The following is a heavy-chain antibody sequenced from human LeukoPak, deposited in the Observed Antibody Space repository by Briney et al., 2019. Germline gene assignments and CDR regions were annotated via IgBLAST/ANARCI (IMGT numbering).Heavy chain of an antibody. Sequence: GGSLRLSCAASGFTFSSYAMSWVRQAPGKGLEWVSAISGSGGSTYYADSVKGRFTISRDNAKNSLYLQMNSLRAEDTAVYYCARSKYSSGWDNDYWGQGTLVTVSS. CDR3: ARSKYSSGWDNDY. CDR2: ISGSGGST. CDR1: GFTFSSYA. J-gene: IGHJ4*02. V-gene: IGHV3-23*01. D-gene: IGHD6-19*01.